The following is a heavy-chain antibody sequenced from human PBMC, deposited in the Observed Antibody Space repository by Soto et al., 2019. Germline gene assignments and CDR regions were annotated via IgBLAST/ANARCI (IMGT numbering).Heavy chain of an antibody. Sequence: EVQLVESGGGLVQPGGSLKLSCAASGFTFSGSGMHWVRRASGKGLEWVGRIRSKANNYATAYAASVKGRFTISRDDSKNTAYLQMNSLKTEDTAVYYCTGIAVAAWGQGTLVTVSS. D-gene: IGHD6-19*01. V-gene: IGHV3-73*02. CDR2: IRSKANNYAT. CDR3: TGIAVAA. CDR1: GFTFSGSG. J-gene: IGHJ4*02.